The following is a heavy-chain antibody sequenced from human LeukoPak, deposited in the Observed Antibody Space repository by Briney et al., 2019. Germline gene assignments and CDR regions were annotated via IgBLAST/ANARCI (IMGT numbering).Heavy chain of an antibody. V-gene: IGHV3-33*01. CDR2: IWYDGSNK. Sequence: GGSLRLSCAASGFTFSSYGMHWVRQAPGKGLEWVAVIWYDGSNKYYADSVKGRFTISRDNSKNTLYLQMNSLRAEDTAVYYCARSPGEWEPFDYWGQGTLVTVSS. D-gene: IGHD1-26*01. J-gene: IGHJ4*02. CDR1: GFTFSSYG. CDR3: ARSPGEWEPFDY.